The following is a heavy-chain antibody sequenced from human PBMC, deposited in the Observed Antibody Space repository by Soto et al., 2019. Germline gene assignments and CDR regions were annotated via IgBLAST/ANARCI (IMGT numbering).Heavy chain of an antibody. CDR2: IYYTGST. D-gene: IGHD3-3*01. V-gene: IGHV4-61*01. CDR1: GGSVSSESHY. CDR3: ARGQYDFRSGSYYYAMEV. Sequence: SETLSLTCTVSGGSVSSESHYWSWIRQTPGKGLEWIGYIYYTGSTNYNPSLKGRVTMSVDTSRDQVSLRLRSVTRADTAVYYCARGQYDFRSGSYYYAMEVWGQGTKVTVSS. J-gene: IGHJ6*02.